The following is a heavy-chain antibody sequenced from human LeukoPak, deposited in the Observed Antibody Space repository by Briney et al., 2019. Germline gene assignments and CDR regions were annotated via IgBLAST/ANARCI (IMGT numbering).Heavy chain of an antibody. Sequence: SGGSLRLSCAASGFTFSSYAMSWVRQAPGKGLEWVSVISGSGGTTYYADSVKGRFTISRDNAKNSLYLQMNSLRAEDTAVYYCARAAAIGYSYVLGAFDIWGQGTMVTVSS. CDR2: ISGSGGTT. CDR1: GFTFSSYA. D-gene: IGHD5-18*01. J-gene: IGHJ3*02. V-gene: IGHV3-23*01. CDR3: ARAAAIGYSYVLGAFDI.